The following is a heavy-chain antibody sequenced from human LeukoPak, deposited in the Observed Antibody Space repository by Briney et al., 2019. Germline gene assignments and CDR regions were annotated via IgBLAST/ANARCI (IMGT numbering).Heavy chain of an antibody. CDR2: ISWNSGSI. D-gene: IGHD4-17*01. Sequence: PGGSLRLSCAASGFTFDDYSMHWVRQDPGKGLEWVSGISWNSGSIGYADSVKGRFTISRDNAKNSLYLQMNSLRAEDMALYYCAKANGATTVTTLFGYWGQGTLVTVSS. CDR1: GFTFDDYS. V-gene: IGHV3-9*03. CDR3: AKANGATTVTTLFGY. J-gene: IGHJ4*02.